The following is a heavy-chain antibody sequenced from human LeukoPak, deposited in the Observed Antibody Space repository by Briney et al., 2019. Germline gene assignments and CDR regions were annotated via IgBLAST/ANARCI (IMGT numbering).Heavy chain of an antibody. Sequence: ASVKVSCKASGYTFSGYDMHWVRQAPGQGLEWMGWINPNSGGTNYAQKFQGRVTMTRDTSISTASMELSRLTPDETAVYYCARGGVGATTYWGQGTLVTVSS. V-gene: IGHV1-2*02. CDR1: GYTFSGYD. D-gene: IGHD1-26*01. J-gene: IGHJ4*02. CDR2: INPNSGGT. CDR3: ARGGVGATTY.